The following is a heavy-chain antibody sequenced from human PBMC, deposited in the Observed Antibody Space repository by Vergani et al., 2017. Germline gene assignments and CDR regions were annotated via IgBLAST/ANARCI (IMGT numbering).Heavy chain of an antibody. CDR3: ARSRIYYGAGSPDY. CDR2: VSFRGDT. Sequence: QVKLQESGPGLVKPSETLSLTCTVSGASVNSYYWSWIRQPPGKGLEWMGYVSFRGDTLYDPSVKGRMTISHNTSSNQFSLDLASVTAADTAVDYCARSRIYYGAGSPDYWGQGTLVTVSS. D-gene: IGHD3-10*01. J-gene: IGHJ4*02. CDR1: GASVNSYY. V-gene: IGHV4-59*02.